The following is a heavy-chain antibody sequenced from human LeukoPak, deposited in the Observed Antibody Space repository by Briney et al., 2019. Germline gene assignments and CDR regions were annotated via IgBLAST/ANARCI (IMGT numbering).Heavy chain of an antibody. J-gene: IGHJ4*02. Sequence: GESLKISCKGAGYSFTSYWIGWVRQMPGKGLEWMGIIYPGDSDTRYSPSFQGQVTISADKSTSTAYLQWSSLKASDTAMYYCAIQPRLHTAMVSQNCDYWGQGTLVTVS. CDR1: GYSFTSYW. CDR2: IYPGDSDT. D-gene: IGHD5-18*01. V-gene: IGHV5-51*01. CDR3: AIQPRLHTAMVSQNCDY.